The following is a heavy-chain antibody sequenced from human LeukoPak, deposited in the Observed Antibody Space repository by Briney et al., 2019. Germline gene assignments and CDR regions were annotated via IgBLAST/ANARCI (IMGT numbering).Heavy chain of an antibody. CDR3: ARGGYYDFWSGYYSDIYYYYYMDV. D-gene: IGHD3-3*01. CDR2: MNPNSGNT. Sequence: ASVNVSCKASGYTFTSYDINWVRLAPGQGLEWKGWMNPNSGNTGYAQKFQGIVTITRNTSTSTAYMELSSLRSEDTAVYYCARGGYYDFWSGYYSDIYYYYYMDVWGKGTTVTVSS. V-gene: IGHV1-8*03. CDR1: GYTFTSYD. J-gene: IGHJ6*03.